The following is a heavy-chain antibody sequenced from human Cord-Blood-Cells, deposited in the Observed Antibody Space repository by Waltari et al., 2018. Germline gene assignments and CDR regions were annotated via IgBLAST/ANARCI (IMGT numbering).Heavy chain of an antibody. Sequence: EVQLVESGGGLVQPGGSLRLSCAASGFTFSSYSMNWVSQAPGKGLEWVSYISSSSSTIYYADSVKGRFTISRDNAKNSLYLQMNSLRDEDTAVYYCARDWVGYCSSTSCYEGDSYFDYWGQGTLVTVSS. V-gene: IGHV3-48*02. CDR3: ARDWVGYCSSTSCYEGDSYFDY. D-gene: IGHD2-2*01. J-gene: IGHJ4*02. CDR1: GFTFSSYS. CDR2: ISSSSSTI.